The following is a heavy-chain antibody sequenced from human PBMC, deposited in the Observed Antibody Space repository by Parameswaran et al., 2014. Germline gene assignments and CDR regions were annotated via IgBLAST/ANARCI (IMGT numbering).Heavy chain of an antibody. CDR3: ARWWLLDYYFDY. CDR2: INHSGST. J-gene: IGHJ4*02. Sequence: RWIRQPPGKGLEWIGEINHSGSTNYNPSLKSRVTISVDTSKNQFSLKLSSVTAADTAVYYCARWWLLDYYFDYWGQGTLVTVSS. D-gene: IGHD2-21*02. V-gene: IGHV4-34*01.